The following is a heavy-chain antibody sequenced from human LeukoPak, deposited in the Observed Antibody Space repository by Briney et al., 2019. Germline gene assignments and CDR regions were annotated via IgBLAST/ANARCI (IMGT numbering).Heavy chain of an antibody. D-gene: IGHD3-3*01. V-gene: IGHV3-23*01. J-gene: IGHJ5*02. CDR2: ISGSGGST. CDR1: GFTFSSYA. CDR3: AKDPYYDFWSGDPEGENWFDP. Sequence: PGGSLRLSCAASGFTFSSYAMSWVRQAPGKGLEWVSAISGSGGSTYYADSVKGRFTISRDNSKNTLYLQMNSLRAEDTAVYYCAKDPYYDFWSGDPEGENWFDPWGQGTLVTVSS.